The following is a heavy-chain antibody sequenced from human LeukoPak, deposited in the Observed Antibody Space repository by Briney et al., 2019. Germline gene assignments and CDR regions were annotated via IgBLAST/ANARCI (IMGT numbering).Heavy chain of an antibody. Sequence: GGSLRLSCEASGFPFSSYWMHWVRQAPGKGLVWVSRINTDGSTTGNADSVKGRFTISRDNAKNTLYLKMNSLRAEDTAVYYCAREGQWLAPDYWGQGTLVTVSS. CDR2: INTDGSTT. D-gene: IGHD6-19*01. V-gene: IGHV3-74*01. CDR1: GFPFSSYW. CDR3: AREGQWLAPDY. J-gene: IGHJ4*02.